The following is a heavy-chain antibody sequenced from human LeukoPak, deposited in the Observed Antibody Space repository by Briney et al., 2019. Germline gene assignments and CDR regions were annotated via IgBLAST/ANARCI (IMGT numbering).Heavy chain of an antibody. J-gene: IGHJ4*02. D-gene: IGHD1-1*01. V-gene: IGHV4-34*01. Sequence: PSETLSLTCAVYGGSFSGYYWSWIRQPPGKWLEWIGEINHSGSTNYNPSLKSRVTISVDTSKNQFSLKPSSVTAADTAVYYCARGFGWNVPFDYWGQGTLVTVSS. CDR3: ARGFGWNVPFDY. CDR1: GGSFSGYY. CDR2: INHSGST.